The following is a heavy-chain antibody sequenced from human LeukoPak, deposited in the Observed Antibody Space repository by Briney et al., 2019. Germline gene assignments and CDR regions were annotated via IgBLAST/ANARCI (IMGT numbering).Heavy chain of an antibody. CDR2: IYYSGGS. V-gene: IGHV4-39*01. CDR1: GGSISTSRYY. Sequence: SETLSLTCTVSGGSISTSRYYWAWVRQPPGKGLEWIGSIYYSGGSYYNPPLKSRVTISLDTSKNQFSLKLSSVTAADTAVYYCARHTQYYYYGMDVWGQGTTVTVSS. J-gene: IGHJ6*02. CDR3: ARHTQYYYYGMDV.